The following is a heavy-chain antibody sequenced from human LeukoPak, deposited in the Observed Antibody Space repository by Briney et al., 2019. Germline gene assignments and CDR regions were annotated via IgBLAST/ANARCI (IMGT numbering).Heavy chain of an antibody. Sequence: ASVKVSCKASGYTFTGYHMHWVRQAPGQGLQWMGWINPNSGGTNYAQKFQRRVTTTRDTSITTAYMELSRLRSDDTAMYFCARSPHILTGENFDFWGQGTLVTVSS. CDR3: ARSPHILTGENFDF. V-gene: IGHV1-2*02. CDR1: GYTFTGYH. D-gene: IGHD3-9*01. CDR2: INPNSGGT. J-gene: IGHJ4*02.